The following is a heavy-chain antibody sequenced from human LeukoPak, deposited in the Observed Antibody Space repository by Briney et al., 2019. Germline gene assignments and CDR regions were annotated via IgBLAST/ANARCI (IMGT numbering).Heavy chain of an antibody. J-gene: IGHJ4*02. CDR3: ARASSGYQGDY. CDR2: ISSSSSYI. V-gene: IGHV3-21*01. Sequence: GGSLRLSCAASGFTFSSYSMNWVRQAPGKGLEWVSSISSSSSYIYYADSVKGRFTISRDNAKNSLFLQMNSLRAEDTAVYYCARASSGYQGDYWGQGTLVTVSS. CDR1: GFTFSSYS. D-gene: IGHD3-22*01.